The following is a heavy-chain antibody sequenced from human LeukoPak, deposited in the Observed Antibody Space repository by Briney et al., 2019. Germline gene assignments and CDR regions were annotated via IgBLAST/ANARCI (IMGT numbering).Heavy chain of an antibody. Sequence: GGSLRLSCAASGFTFSSYGMHWVRQAPGKGLEWVAVISYDGSNKYYADSVKGRFTISRDNSKNTPYLQMNSLRAEDTAVYYCAKDNHYYYYMDVWGKGTTVTVSS. J-gene: IGHJ6*03. V-gene: IGHV3-30*18. CDR1: GFTFSSYG. CDR3: AKDNHYYYYMDV. CDR2: ISYDGSNK.